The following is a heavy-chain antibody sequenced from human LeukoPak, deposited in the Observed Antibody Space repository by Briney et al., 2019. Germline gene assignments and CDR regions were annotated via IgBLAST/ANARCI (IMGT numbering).Heavy chain of an antibody. Sequence: GGSLRLSCTGSEFTFSTYWVSWVRQAPGKGLEWVANIKQDGSEKYYVDSVKGRFTISRDNAKNSLYLQMNSLRAEDTAVYYCAIAPLFAGAFDIWGQGTMVTVSS. CDR2: IKQDGSEK. CDR3: AIAPLFAGAFDI. V-gene: IGHV3-7*01. D-gene: IGHD1-14*01. J-gene: IGHJ3*02. CDR1: EFTFSTYW.